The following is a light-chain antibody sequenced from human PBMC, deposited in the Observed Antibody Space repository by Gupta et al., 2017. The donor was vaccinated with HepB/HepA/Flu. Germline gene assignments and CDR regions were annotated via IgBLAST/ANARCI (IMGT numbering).Light chain of an antibody. Sequence: EIELTHSPATLSLSPGERATLSSRDSQSVSTNLAWYQQTPGQTPRLLIYAASNRATGIPSRCSGSGSGTDLTLTISSLEPEDFEVCYCQQRSIWPLTFGGGTKLEIK. CDR3: QQRSIWPLT. CDR1: QSVSTN. V-gene: IGKV3-11*01. J-gene: IGKJ4*01. CDR2: AAS.